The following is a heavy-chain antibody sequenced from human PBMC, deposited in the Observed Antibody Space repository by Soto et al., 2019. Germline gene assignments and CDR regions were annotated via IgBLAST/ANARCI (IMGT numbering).Heavy chain of an antibody. J-gene: IGHJ4*02. V-gene: IGHV3-30*19. CDR3: ARNGIIVLMVYAFDY. CDR1: GFTFSSYG. D-gene: IGHD2-8*01. CDR2: IWYDGSNK. Sequence: GGSLRLSCAASGFTFSSYGMHWVRQAPGKGLEWVAVIWYDGSNKYYADSVKGRFTISRDNSKNTLYLQMNSLRAEDTAAYYCARNGIIVLMVYAFDYWGQGTLVTVSS.